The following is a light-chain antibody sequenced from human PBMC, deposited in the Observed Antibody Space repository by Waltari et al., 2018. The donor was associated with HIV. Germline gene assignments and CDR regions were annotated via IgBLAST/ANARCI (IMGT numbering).Light chain of an antibody. J-gene: IGKJ2*01. CDR2: WAS. V-gene: IGKV4-1*01. CDR1: QSLLYASNNKNY. Sequence: DIVMTQSPDSLAVSLGERATINCKSSQSLLYASNNKNYLTWYQQKPGQPPKLLIYWASTRESGVPDRFSGSGSGTDFTLTISSLQAEDVAVYYCQQYYLVPYTFGQGTKLEIK. CDR3: QQYYLVPYT.